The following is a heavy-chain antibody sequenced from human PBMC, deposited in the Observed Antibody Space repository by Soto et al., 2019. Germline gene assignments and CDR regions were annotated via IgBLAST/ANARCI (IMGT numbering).Heavy chain of an antibody. CDR3: APRKSGSFNIGAFDI. V-gene: IGHV3-48*03. CDR2: ISKNGIDI. D-gene: IGHD3-10*01. CDR1: GFSFSTYE. J-gene: IGHJ3*02. Sequence: GGSLRLSCAASGFSFSTYEMNWVRQAPGKGLEWVSYISKNGIDIYYADSVKGRFTISRDNANNSLFLQMNSLRAEDTAVYYCAPRKSGSFNIGAFDIWGQGTMVTVSS.